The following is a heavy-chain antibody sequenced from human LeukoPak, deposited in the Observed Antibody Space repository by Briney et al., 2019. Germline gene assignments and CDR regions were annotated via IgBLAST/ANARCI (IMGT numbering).Heavy chain of an antibody. Sequence: GGSLRLSCAASGFTFSSYSMNWVRRAPGKGLEWVSSISSSSSYIYYADSVKGRFTISRVNAKNSLYLQMNSLRAEDTAVYYCARDRAVRGVIDYWGQGTLVTVSS. V-gene: IGHV3-21*01. CDR1: GFTFSSYS. CDR3: ARDRAVRGVIDY. D-gene: IGHD3-10*01. CDR2: ISSSSSYI. J-gene: IGHJ4*02.